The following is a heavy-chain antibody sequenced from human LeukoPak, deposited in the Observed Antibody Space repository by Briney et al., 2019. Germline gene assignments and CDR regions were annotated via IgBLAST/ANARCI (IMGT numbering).Heavy chain of an antibody. V-gene: IGHV3-23*01. D-gene: IGHD3-22*01. CDR1: GFTFSSYA. Sequence: GGSLGLSCAASGFTFSSYAMSWVRQAPGKGLEWVSAISGSGGSTYYADSVKGRFTISRDNSKNTLYLQMNSLRAEDTAVYYCAKGYIVSSGYLVSDAFDIWGQGTMVTVSS. CDR3: AKGYIVSSGYLVSDAFDI. J-gene: IGHJ3*02. CDR2: ISGSGGST.